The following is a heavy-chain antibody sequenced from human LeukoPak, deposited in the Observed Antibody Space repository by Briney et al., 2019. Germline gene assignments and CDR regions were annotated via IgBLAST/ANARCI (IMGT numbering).Heavy chain of an antibody. D-gene: IGHD3-22*01. CDR1: GFTFSSYG. V-gene: IGHV3-30*03. CDR2: ISNDGSSK. J-gene: IGHJ6*02. Sequence: GGSLRLSCAASGFTFSSYGMHWVRQAPGKGLEWVAVISNDGSSKYHADSVKGRFTISRDNSKNTLHLQMNSLRVEDTAVYYCARDPTRITMIVEYYYGMDVWGQGTTVTVSS. CDR3: ARDPTRITMIVEYYYGMDV.